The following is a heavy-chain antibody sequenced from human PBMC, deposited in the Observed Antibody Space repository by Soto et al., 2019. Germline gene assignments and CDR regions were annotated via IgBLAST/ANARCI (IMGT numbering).Heavy chain of an antibody. V-gene: IGHV1-69*13. CDR1: GGTFSSYA. Sequence: GASVKVSCKASGGTFSSYAISWVRQAPGQGLEWMGGIIPIFGTANYAQKFQGRVTITADESTSTAYMELSSLRSDDTAVYYCASGSTTVTWLAAFDIWGQGTMVTVSS. CDR3: ASGSTTVTWLAAFDI. D-gene: IGHD4-17*01. J-gene: IGHJ3*02. CDR2: IIPIFGTA.